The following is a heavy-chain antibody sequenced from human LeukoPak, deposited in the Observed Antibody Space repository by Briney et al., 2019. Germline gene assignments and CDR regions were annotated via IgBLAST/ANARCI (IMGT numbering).Heavy chain of an antibody. D-gene: IGHD4-17*01. J-gene: IGHJ4*02. Sequence: GGSLRLSCAASGFTFSSYSMNWVRQAPGKGLEWVSSISSSSSYIYYADSVKGRFTISRDNAKNSLYLQMNSLRAEDMALYYCAKDSGATVTTENYFDYWGQGTLVTVSS. V-gene: IGHV3-21*04. CDR3: AKDSGATVTTENYFDY. CDR1: GFTFSSYS. CDR2: ISSSSSYI.